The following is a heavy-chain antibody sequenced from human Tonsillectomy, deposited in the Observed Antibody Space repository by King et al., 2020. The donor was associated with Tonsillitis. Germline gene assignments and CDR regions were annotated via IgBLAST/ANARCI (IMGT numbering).Heavy chain of an antibody. CDR3: ARDTNYFDGNLYYDVFDL. CDR2: IREDGNLK. V-gene: IGHV3-7*03. CDR1: GVTLNNYW. Sequence: VQLVESGGGLVQPGGSLRLSCSAFGVTLNNYWMTWVRRAPGKGLEWVANIREDGNLKYYMESVGGRFTISRDNARNSGYLQINSLRAGDTAVYYCARDTNYFDGNLYYDVFDLWGQGTMVTVSS. D-gene: IGHD3-22*01. J-gene: IGHJ3*01.